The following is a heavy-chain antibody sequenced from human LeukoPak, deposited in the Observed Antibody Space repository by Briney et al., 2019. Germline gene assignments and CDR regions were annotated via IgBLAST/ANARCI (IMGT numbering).Heavy chain of an antibody. CDR3: AEGQLCLG. CDR1: GFTFSSNE. D-gene: IGHD5-18*01. V-gene: IGHV3-48*03. J-gene: IGHJ4*02. Sequence: GGSLRLSCAAYGFTFSSNEMNWVRQAPGKGLEWVSYISSSGSTIYYADSVKGRFTISRDNATNSLYLQMNSLRAEDTAGYYCAEGQLCLGWGQGNLVTVSS. CDR2: ISSSGSTI.